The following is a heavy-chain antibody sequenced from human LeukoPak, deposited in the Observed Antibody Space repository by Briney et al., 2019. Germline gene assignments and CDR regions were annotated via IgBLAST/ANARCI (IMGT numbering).Heavy chain of an antibody. D-gene: IGHD2-2*01. CDR2: INTDGTYT. CDR3: ARGQGTSDY. Sequence: GGSLRLSCAASAFTFSTYWMLWVRQVPGRGLVWVSRINTDGTYTNYADSVKGRFTISRDNAKNTLYLQMNNLRAEDTAVYYCARGQGTSDYWGQGTLVTVSS. CDR1: AFTFSTYW. V-gene: IGHV3-74*01. J-gene: IGHJ4*02.